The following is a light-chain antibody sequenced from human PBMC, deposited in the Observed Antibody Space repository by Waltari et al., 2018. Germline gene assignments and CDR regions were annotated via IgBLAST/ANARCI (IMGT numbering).Light chain of an antibody. Sequence: QSVLTPPPSASETPGQRVAISCSGSSSTIDTNTVTWYQTLPGAAPKLLIYSDNQRPSGVPDRFSGSKSGTSASLAISGLQSEDEADYYCGAWDDSLNGYVFGTGTKVTVL. V-gene: IGLV1-44*01. CDR1: SSTIDTNT. CDR2: SDN. CDR3: GAWDDSLNGYV. J-gene: IGLJ1*01.